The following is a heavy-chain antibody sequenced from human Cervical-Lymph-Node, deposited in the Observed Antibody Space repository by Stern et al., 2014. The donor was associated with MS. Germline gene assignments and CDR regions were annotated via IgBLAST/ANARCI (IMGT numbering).Heavy chain of an antibody. CDR3: ARGGRYSDTSGYSERYFQH. V-gene: IGHV1-46*01. J-gene: IGHJ1*01. Sequence: VQLVQSGAEVKKPGASVKVSCKASGYTFTTYFVHWVRQAPGQGLEWIGIIDPRGGIQNYAQNFQGRVTMTRDTSTTTFYMDLSSLRSDDTAMYFCARGGRYSDTSGYSERYFQHWGQVTLVTVSS. D-gene: IGHD3-22*01. CDR2: IDPRGGIQ. CDR1: GYTFTTYF.